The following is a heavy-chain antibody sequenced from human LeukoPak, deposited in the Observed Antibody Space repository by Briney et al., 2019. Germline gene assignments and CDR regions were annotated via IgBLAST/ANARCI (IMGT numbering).Heavy chain of an antibody. Sequence: SETLSLTCTVSGGSMNSYYWTWIRQPPGKGLEWIGYIYYSGNTDYNPSLKSRVTMSVDTSKSQFSLKLSSVTAADTAVYYCARAALGYCSGGTCYSSWYFDLWGRGTLSLSPQ. V-gene: IGHV4-59*01. D-gene: IGHD2-15*01. CDR3: ARAALGYCSGGTCYSSWYFDL. CDR1: GGSMNSYY. CDR2: IYYSGNT. J-gene: IGHJ2*01.